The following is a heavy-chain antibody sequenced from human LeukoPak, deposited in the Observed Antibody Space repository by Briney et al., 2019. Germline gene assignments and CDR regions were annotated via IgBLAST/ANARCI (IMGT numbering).Heavy chain of an antibody. CDR3: ASTRRDGYPFDY. V-gene: IGHV4-4*07. J-gene: IGHJ4*02. CDR2: IYTSGST. CDR1: GGPISSYY. D-gene: IGHD5-24*01. Sequence: PSETLSLTCTVSGGPISSYYWSWIRQPAGQGLEWIGRIYTSGSTNYNPSLKSRVTMSVDTSKNQFSLRLSSVTAADTAVYYCASTRRDGYPFDYWGQGTLVTVSS.